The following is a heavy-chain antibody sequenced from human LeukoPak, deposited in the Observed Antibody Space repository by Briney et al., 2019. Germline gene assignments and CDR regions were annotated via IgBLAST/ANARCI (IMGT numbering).Heavy chain of an antibody. Sequence: PSETLSLTCAVYGGSFSGYYWSWIRQPPGKGLEWIGDINHSGNTDYNPSLKSRLTISVDTSKNQFSLKLRSVTAADTALYYCAKTPTALVRGGYYFDNWGRGTLVTVSS. CDR1: GGSFSGYY. V-gene: IGHV4-34*01. CDR2: INHSGNT. D-gene: IGHD6-6*01. J-gene: IGHJ4*02. CDR3: AKTPTALVRGGYYFDN.